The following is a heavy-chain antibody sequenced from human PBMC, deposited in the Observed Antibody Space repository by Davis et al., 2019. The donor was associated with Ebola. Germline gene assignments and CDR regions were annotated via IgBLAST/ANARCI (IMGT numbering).Heavy chain of an antibody. CDR2: IWYDGRNK. D-gene: IGHD3-3*01. Sequence: PGGSLRLSCAASGFTFSSYGMHWVRQAPGKGLEWVAVIWYDGRNKYYADSVKGRFTISRDNSKNTLYLQMNSLRAEDTGVYCCATQSYDCWSGAGELDYWGQGTLVTVSS. J-gene: IGHJ4*02. CDR1: GFTFSSYG. CDR3: ATQSYDCWSGAGELDY. V-gene: IGHV3-33*01.